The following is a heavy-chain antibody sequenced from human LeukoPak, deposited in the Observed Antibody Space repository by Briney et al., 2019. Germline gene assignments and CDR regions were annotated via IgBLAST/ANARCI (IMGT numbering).Heavy chain of an antibody. D-gene: IGHD3-10*01. CDR3: AREYGSGSYTGIDY. CDR1: GYTFINYG. V-gene: IGHV1-18*01. Sequence: ASVKVSCKASGYTFINYGITWVRQAPGQGLELMGWISAYNSAYNGNTHDAQKLQGRVNMTIDTSTNKGYMELRSLRSDDTAVYYCAREYGSGSYTGIDYWGQGTLVTVSS. J-gene: IGHJ4*02. CDR2: ISAYNSAYNGNT.